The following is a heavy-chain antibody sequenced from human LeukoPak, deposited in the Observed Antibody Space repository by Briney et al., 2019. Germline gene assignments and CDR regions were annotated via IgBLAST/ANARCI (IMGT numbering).Heavy chain of an antibody. V-gene: IGHV6-1*01. Sequence: SQTLSLTCAISGDSVSSNSAAWNWIRQSPSRGLEWLGRTYYRSKWYNDYAVSVKSRITINPDTSKNQFSLQLNSVTPEDTAVYYCARIGITMVRGVIRYFDYWGQGTLVTVSS. CDR3: ARIGITMVRGVIRYFDY. CDR2: TYYRSKWYN. J-gene: IGHJ4*02. D-gene: IGHD3-10*01. CDR1: GDSVSSNSAA.